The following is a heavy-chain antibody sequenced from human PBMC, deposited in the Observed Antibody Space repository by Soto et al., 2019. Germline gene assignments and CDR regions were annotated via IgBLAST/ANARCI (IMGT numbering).Heavy chain of an antibody. Sequence: ASVKVSCKASGFTFTSSAVQWVRQARGQRLEWMGWINAGNGNTKYAQKFQGRVTITRDTSASTAYMELSSLRSEDTAVYYCARASDIVATIGIDYWGQGTLVTVSS. CDR3: ARASDIVATIGIDY. V-gene: IGHV1-3*01. J-gene: IGHJ4*02. CDR2: INAGNGNT. D-gene: IGHD5-12*01. CDR1: GFTFTSSA.